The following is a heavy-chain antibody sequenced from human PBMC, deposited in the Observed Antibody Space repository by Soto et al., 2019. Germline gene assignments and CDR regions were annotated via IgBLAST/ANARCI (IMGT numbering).Heavy chain of an antibody. CDR2: IYYSGST. V-gene: IGHV4-59*08. CDR1: GCSISSYY. CDR3: ATHNGYGFGELLGYYYYMDV. Sequence: PSETPSLTCTVSGCSISSYYWSWIRQPPGKGLEWIGYIYYSGSTNYNPSLKSRVTISVDTSKNQFSLKLSSVTAADTAVYYCATHNGYGFGELLGYYYYMDVWGKGTAVTVSS. J-gene: IGHJ6*03. D-gene: IGHD3-10*01.